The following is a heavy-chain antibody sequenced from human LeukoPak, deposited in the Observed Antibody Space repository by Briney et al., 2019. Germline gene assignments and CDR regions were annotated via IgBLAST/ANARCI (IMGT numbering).Heavy chain of an antibody. CDR1: GDSISRYY. CDR2: FYTIGST. CDR3: ARSAPSVTSHYFDS. Sequence: PSETLSLTCTVSGDSISRYYWSWIRQPAGKGLEWIGRFYTIGSTNYNPSLKSRVTMSLDTSKNQFSLTLNSVTAADTAVYYCARSAPSVTSHYFDSWGQGTLVTVSS. J-gene: IGHJ4*02. V-gene: IGHV4-4*07. D-gene: IGHD4-17*01.